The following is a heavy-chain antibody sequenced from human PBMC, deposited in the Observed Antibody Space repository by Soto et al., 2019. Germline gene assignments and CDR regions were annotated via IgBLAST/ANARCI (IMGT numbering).Heavy chain of an antibody. Sequence: QVQLVQSGAEVKKPGSSVKVSCKASGGTFNNFAINWVRLAPGQGLEWMGGIIPIFDSPNYAQKFKDRVTSTEVKSTTTAYMELSSLTSDDTAIYYCARGTYCRGIGCYGGYYSYYDMHVWGQGTTVSIS. CDR1: GGTFNNFA. J-gene: IGHJ6*02. CDR2: IIPIFDSP. D-gene: IGHD2-15*01. V-gene: IGHV1-69*06. CDR3: ARGTYCRGIGCYGGYYSYYDMHV.